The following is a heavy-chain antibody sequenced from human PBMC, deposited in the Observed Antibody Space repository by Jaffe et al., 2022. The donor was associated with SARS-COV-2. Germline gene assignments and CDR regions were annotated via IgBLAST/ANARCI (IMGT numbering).Heavy chain of an antibody. CDR1: GYNFDTYW. CDR2: IYPDDSDT. CDR3: ARAKGDQGYYYGMDV. Sequence: EVQLVQSGAEVKKPGESLKISCKASGYNFDTYWIGWARQTPGIGLEWMGIIYPDDSDTRYSPSLQGQVSITADKSISTVYLQWSSLKASDTAIYYCARAKGDQGYYYGMDVWGQGTTITVSS. D-gene: IGHD3-10*01. V-gene: IGHV5-51*01. J-gene: IGHJ6*02.